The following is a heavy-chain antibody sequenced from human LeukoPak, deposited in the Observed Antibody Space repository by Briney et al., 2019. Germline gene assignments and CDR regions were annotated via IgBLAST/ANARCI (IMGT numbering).Heavy chain of an antibody. Sequence: PGGSLRLSCAASDFSFITYAMSWVRQAPGKGLEWVSTISGGGDATYYAESVKGRFTISRDNSKNTLYLQMSSLRAEDTAVYYCAKAGADRVLRHFDWSAWEWGQGTLVTVSS. D-gene: IGHD3-9*01. J-gene: IGHJ4*02. CDR3: AKAGADRVLRHFDWSAWE. CDR2: ISGGGDAT. V-gene: IGHV3-23*01. CDR1: DFSFITYA.